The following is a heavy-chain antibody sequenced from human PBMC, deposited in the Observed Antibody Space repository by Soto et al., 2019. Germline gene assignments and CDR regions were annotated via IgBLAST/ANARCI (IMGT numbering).Heavy chain of an antibody. J-gene: IGHJ3*02. V-gene: IGHV3-48*01. CDR2: IISSSSTK. D-gene: IGHD6-19*01. CDR1: GFTFSSYS. Sequence: GSLRLSCATSGFTFSSYSMNWVRQAPGKGLEWVSYIISSSSTKYYADSVKGRFTISRDNSKNTLFLQMNTLRAEDTAVYYCASGAVAFTSNAFDIWGQGTVVTVSS. CDR3: ASGAVAFTSNAFDI.